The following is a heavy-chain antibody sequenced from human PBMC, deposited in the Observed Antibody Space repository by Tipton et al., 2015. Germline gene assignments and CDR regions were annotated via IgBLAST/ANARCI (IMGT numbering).Heavy chain of an antibody. V-gene: IGHV3-30*18. D-gene: IGHD5-18*01. CDR2: VSYDGGEK. CDR3: AKVAQGGYGYGLDY. J-gene: IGHJ4*02. CDR1: HFPFNTYG. Sequence: SLRLSCEASHFPFNTYGMHWVRQAPGKGLEWVALVSYDGGEKHHADSVKGRFTISRDDSGNTLYLQIETLREEDTAVYYCAKVAQGGYGYGLDYWGQGTLVTVSS.